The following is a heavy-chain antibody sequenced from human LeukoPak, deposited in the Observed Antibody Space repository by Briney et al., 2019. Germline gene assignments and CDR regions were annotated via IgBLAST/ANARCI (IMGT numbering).Heavy chain of an antibody. CDR3: ATRGTYYLPHDY. J-gene: IGHJ4*02. D-gene: IGHD1-26*01. CDR2: ISGSVGST. Sequence: GGSLRLSCAASGFTLSSYAMSWVRQAPGTGLEWVSAISGSVGSTYYADSVKGRFTISRDNSKNTLSLQMNSLRAEDTAVYYCATRGTYYLPHDYWGQGTLVTVSS. V-gene: IGHV3-23*01. CDR1: GFTLSSYA.